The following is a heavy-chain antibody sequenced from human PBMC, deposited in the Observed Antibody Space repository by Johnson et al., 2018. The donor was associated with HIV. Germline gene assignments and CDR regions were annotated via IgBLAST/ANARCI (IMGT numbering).Heavy chain of an antibody. CDR3: ARALTGTTQGAFDS. V-gene: IGHV3-66*01. D-gene: IGHD1-7*01. CDR1: GFTVSSNY. Sequence: EVQLVESGGGLVQPGGSLRLSCAASGFTVSSNYMSWVRQAPGKGLEWVSVIYSGGSTYYADSVKGRFTISRDNAKNSLLLQMKSLRAEDTALYYCARALTGTTQGAFDSWGQGTMVTVSS. J-gene: IGHJ3*02. CDR2: IYSGGST.